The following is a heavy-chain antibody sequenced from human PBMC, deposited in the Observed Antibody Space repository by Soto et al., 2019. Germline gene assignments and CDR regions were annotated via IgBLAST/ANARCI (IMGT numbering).Heavy chain of an antibody. CDR1: GFTFSTHT. Sequence: GGSLRLSCAASGFTFSTHTMSWVRRAPGKGLEWVSAISGSSGSPSYADSVQGRFSISRDNPKKTLYLQMNSLRAEDTAVYYCAKARCSTTNCYVPDYWGQGTLVTVSS. CDR2: ISGSSGSP. J-gene: IGHJ4*02. D-gene: IGHD2-2*01. V-gene: IGHV3-23*01. CDR3: AKARCSTTNCYVPDY.